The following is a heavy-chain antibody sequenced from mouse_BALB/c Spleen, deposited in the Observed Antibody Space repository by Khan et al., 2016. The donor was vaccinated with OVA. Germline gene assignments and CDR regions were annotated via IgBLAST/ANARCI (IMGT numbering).Heavy chain of an antibody. CDR1: GYTFTSYW. D-gene: IGHD1-1*01. Sequence: QMQLEESGAELAKPGASVKMSCKASGYTFTSYWMHWVKQRPGQGLEWIGYINPSTGYTEYNQKFKDKATLTADKSSSTAYMQLSSLTSEDSAVYYWANHGSSSAWFTYWGQGTLVTVSA. V-gene: IGHV1-7*01. CDR3: ANHGSSSAWFTY. J-gene: IGHJ3*01. CDR2: INPSTGYT.